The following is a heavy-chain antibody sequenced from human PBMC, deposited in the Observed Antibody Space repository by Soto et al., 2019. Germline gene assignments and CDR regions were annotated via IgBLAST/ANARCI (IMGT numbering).Heavy chain of an antibody. CDR1: GFSFSTYG. D-gene: IGHD6-19*01. Sequence: QVQLVESGGGVVQPGRSLRLSCAASGFSFSTYGMHWVRQAPGQGLEWVAVIWYDGSNKFYADSVKGRFTNSRDNSKNTHSVQMDSLRAEDPALYYCARDSDGWLVPWGNAAFDIWGLGTRVTVPS. V-gene: IGHV3-33*01. CDR3: ARDSDGWLVPWGNAAFDI. J-gene: IGHJ3*02. CDR2: IWYDGSNK.